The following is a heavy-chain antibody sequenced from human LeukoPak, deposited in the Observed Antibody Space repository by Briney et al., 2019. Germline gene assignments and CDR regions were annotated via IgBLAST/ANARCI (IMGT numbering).Heavy chain of an antibody. J-gene: IGHJ1*01. V-gene: IGHV3-23*01. CDR2: ISSGDRT. D-gene: IGHD3-9*01. Sequence: GGSLRLSCAASGFTFSSYTMNWVRQAPGKGREWVAGISSGDRTFHAESVRGRFTISRDKSKDTLYLQMNSLRAEDTAVYYCAKDATASPYFHWFHHWGQGTQVIVSS. CDR1: GFTFSSYT. CDR3: AKDATASPYFHWFHH.